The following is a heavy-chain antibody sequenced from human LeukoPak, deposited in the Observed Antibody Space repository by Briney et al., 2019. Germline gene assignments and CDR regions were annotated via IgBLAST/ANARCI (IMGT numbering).Heavy chain of an antibody. Sequence: GGSLRLSCAASGFTFSSYWMHWVRHAPGKGLVWVSRINSDGSSTNYADSVKGRFTISRDNFKNTLYLQMNSLRAEDTAVYYCAKWRRGGWSLDYWGQGTLVTVSS. CDR1: GFTFSSYW. CDR2: INSDGSST. J-gene: IGHJ4*02. CDR3: AKWRRGGWSLDY. D-gene: IGHD6-19*01. V-gene: IGHV3-74*01.